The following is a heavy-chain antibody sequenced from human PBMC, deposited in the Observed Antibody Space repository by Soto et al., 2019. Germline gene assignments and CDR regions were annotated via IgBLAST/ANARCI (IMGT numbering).Heavy chain of an antibody. CDR2: IKDDGSDK. V-gene: IGHV3-7*01. CDR3: ARSSPLGPPGY. J-gene: IGHJ4*02. Sequence: EVQLVESGGGLVQPGGSLRLSCAASGFTFRSYWMSWVRQAPGKGLEWVANIKDDGSDKYYVDSVKGRLTISRDNAKTSLYLQMNRLRVEDTAVYYCARSSPLGPPGYWGQGTLVTVSA. CDR1: GFTFRSYW.